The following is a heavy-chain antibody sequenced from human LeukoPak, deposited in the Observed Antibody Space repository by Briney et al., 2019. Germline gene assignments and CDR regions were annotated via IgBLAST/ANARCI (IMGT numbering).Heavy chain of an antibody. V-gene: IGHV1-18*01. CDR1: GYTFTSYG. J-gene: IGHJ4*02. CDR3: ARSESWGKDYGGNSVGLPIDY. D-gene: IGHD4-23*01. Sequence: GASVKVSCKASGYTFTSYGISWVRQAPGQGLEWMGWISAYNGNTNYAQKLQGRVTMTTDTSTSTAYMELRSLRSDDTAVYYCARSESWGKDYGGNSVGLPIDYWAREPWSPSPQ. CDR2: ISAYNGNT.